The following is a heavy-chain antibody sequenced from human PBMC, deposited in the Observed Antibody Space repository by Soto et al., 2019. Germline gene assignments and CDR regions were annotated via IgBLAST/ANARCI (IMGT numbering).Heavy chain of an antibody. V-gene: IGHV3-23*01. J-gene: IGHJ4*02. CDR2: VSGSGGST. CDR1: RFSFGRSA. D-gene: IGHD3-10*01. CDR3: ARDGEWPLGYYFDY. Sequence: LRLSCAASRFSFGRSAINWVRQAPGKGLEWVASVSGSGGSTYYANSVKGRYTISRDNSKNTLYLQMNSLRAEDTAVYYCARDGEWPLGYYFDYWGQGTLVTVSS.